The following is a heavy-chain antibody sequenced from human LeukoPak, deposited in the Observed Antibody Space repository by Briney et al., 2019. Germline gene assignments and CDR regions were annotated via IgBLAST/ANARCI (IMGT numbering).Heavy chain of an antibody. CDR2: IYTSGST. CDR1: GGSISSYY. Sequence: SETLSLTCTVSGGSISSYYWSWIRQPAGKGLEWIGRIYTSGSTNYNPSLKSRVTMSVDTSKNQFSLKLSSVTAADTAVYYCARALPAVVVAATSTDNWFDPWGQGTLVTVSS. D-gene: IGHD2-15*01. V-gene: IGHV4-4*07. J-gene: IGHJ5*02. CDR3: ARALPAVVVAATSTDNWFDP.